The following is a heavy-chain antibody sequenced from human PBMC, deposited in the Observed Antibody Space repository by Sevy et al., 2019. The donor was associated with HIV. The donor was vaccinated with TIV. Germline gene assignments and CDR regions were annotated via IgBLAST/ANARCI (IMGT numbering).Heavy chain of an antibody. V-gene: IGHV3-23*01. Sequence: GGSLRLSCAASGFTFSSYDMSWVRQAPGKGLEWVSAISCSGGSTYYADSVKGRFTITRDNFKNTRYLQMNSLRAEDTAVYYCAKENYYDSSGSYDYWGQGTLVTVSS. CDR3: AKENYYDSSGSYDY. CDR1: GFTFSSYD. D-gene: IGHD3-22*01. J-gene: IGHJ4*02. CDR2: ISCSGGST.